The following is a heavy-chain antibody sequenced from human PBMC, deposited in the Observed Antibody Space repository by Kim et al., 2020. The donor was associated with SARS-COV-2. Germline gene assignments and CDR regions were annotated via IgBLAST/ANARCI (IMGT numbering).Heavy chain of an antibody. D-gene: IGHD3-10*01. Sequence: EESNKYYADSVKGRFTISRDNSKNTMYLQMNSMRAEDTAVYYCGRVSGTLVWGQVTLVTVSS. CDR3: GRVSGTLV. CDR2: EESNK. V-gene: IGHV3-30*01. J-gene: IGHJ4*02.